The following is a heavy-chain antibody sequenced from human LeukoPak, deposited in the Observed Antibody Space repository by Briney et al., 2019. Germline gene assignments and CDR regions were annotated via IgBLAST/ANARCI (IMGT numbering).Heavy chain of an antibody. CDR3: ARESFTMVRGVINL. Sequence: GGSLRLSCVASGYTFSPYWMSWVRQIPGKGLEWVASISNGGGATYYVGSVRGRFTISRDDAKNSLFLQMNGLRSDDTAVYYCARESFTMVRGVINLWGQGTLVTVSS. D-gene: IGHD3-10*01. V-gene: IGHV3-7*03. CDR1: GYTFSPYW. CDR2: ISNGGGAT. J-gene: IGHJ4*02.